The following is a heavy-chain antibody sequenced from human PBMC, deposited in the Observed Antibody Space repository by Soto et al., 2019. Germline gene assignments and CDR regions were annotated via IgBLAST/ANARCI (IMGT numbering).Heavy chain of an antibody. V-gene: IGHV1-46*01. Sequence: ASVKVSCKASGYTFTSYYMHWVRQAPGQGLEWMGIINPSGGSTSYAQKFQGRVTMTRDTSTSTVYMELSSLRSEDTAVYYCARVGSYYRPQAAAGINWFDPWGQGTLVTVSS. CDR2: INPSGGST. J-gene: IGHJ5*02. CDR1: GYTFTSYY. CDR3: ARVGSYYRPQAAAGINWFDP. D-gene: IGHD6-13*01.